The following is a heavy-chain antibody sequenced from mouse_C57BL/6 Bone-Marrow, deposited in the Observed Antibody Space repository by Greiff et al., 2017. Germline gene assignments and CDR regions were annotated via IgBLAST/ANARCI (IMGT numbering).Heavy chain of an antibody. D-gene: IGHD2-3*01. CDR2: ISNLAYSI. CDR3: ARQAGYSYAMDY. J-gene: IGHJ4*01. V-gene: IGHV5-15*01. CDR1: GFTFSDYG. Sequence: EVKLMESGGGLVQPGGSLKLSCAASGFTFSDYGMAWVRQAPRKGPEWVAFISNLAYSIYYADTVTGRFTISRENAKNTLYLEMSSLRSEDTAMYYCARQAGYSYAMDYWGQGTSVTVSS.